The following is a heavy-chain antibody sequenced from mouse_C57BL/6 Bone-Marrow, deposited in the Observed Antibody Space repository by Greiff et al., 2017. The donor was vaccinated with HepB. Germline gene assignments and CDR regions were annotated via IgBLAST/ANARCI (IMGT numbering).Heavy chain of an antibody. V-gene: IGHV1-55*01. Sequence: VQLQQPGAELVKPGASVKMSCKASGYTFTSYWITWVKQRPGQGLEWIGDIYPGSGSTNYNEKFKSKATLTVDTSSSTAYMQLSSLTSEDSAVYYCASTMVTTYYFDYWGQGTTLTVSS. CDR2: IYPGSGST. D-gene: IGHD2-2*01. CDR1: GYTFTSYW. J-gene: IGHJ2*01. CDR3: ASTMVTTYYFDY.